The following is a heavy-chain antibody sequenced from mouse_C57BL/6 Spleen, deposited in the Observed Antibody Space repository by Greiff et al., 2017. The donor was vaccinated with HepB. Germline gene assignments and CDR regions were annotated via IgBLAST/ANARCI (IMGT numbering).Heavy chain of an antibody. CDR2: ISSGSSTI. V-gene: IGHV5-17*01. J-gene: IGHJ4*01. CDR1: GFTFSDYG. Sequence: DVMLVESGGGLVKPGGSLKLSCAASGFTFSDYGMHWVRQAPEKGPEWVAYISSGSSTIYYADTVKGRFTISRDNAKNTLFLQMTSLRSEDTAMYYCARGDGSTYYYAMDYWGQGTSVTVSS. CDR3: ARGDGSTYYYAMDY. D-gene: IGHD1-1*01.